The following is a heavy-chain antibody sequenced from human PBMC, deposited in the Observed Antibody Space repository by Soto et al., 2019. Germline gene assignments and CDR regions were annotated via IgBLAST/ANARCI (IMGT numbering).Heavy chain of an antibody. CDR1: GGTFGSYA. CDR3: ARSQGSSTSLEIYYYYYYGMDV. CDR2: IIPIPGTA. V-gene: IGHV1-69*01. D-gene: IGHD2-2*01. Sequence: QVQLVQSGAEVKKPGSSVKVSCKASGGTFGSYAISWVRQAPGQGLEWMGGIIPIPGTANYSQKFQGRDTIAADESTSTAYMELSSRRSEDTAVYYCARSQGSSTSLEIYYYYYYGMDVWGQGTTVTVSS. J-gene: IGHJ6*02.